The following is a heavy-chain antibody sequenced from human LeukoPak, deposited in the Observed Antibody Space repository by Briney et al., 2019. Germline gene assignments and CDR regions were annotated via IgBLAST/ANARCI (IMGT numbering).Heavy chain of an antibody. CDR2: IIPIFGTA. J-gene: IGHJ6*02. D-gene: IGHD5-18*01. V-gene: IGHV1-69*01. CDR1: GGTFSSYA. Sequence: ASVKVSCKASGGTFSSYAISWVRQAPGQGLEWMGGIIPIFGTANYAQKFQGRVTITADESTSTAYMELSSLRSEDTAVYYCARSGYSYGYENYYYGMDAWGQGTTVTVSS. CDR3: ARSGYSYGYENYYYGMDA.